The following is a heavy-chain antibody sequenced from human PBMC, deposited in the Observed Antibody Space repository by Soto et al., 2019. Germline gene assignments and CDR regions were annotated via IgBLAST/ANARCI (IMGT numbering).Heavy chain of an antibody. CDR1: GGSINSGAYS. Sequence: SETLSLTCAVSGGSINSGAYSWSWVRQPPGKGLEWIGYIYHSGNTYYNPSLKNRVAISVDRSKNQFSLKLSSVTAADTAVYYCARTLGVRPTSGYFDYWRQRALVTVAS. V-gene: IGHV4-30-2*01. CDR3: ARTLGVRPTSGYFDY. CDR2: IYHSGNT. D-gene: IGHD3-16*01. J-gene: IGHJ4*02.